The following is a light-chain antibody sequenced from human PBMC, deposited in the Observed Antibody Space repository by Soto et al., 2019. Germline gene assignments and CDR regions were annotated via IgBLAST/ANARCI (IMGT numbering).Light chain of an antibody. V-gene: IGKV1-39*01. CDR2: SAS. J-gene: IGKJ2*01. Sequence: DIQMTQFPSSLSASVGDRVTITCRASQSIRTYLNWYQLKPGKAPKFLIYSASFLQGGVPSRFSAGGSGTDFTLNISSVEPEDVSTYDGRQSYSFPYTFGQGTKLELK. CDR3: RQSYSFPYT. CDR1: QSIRTY.